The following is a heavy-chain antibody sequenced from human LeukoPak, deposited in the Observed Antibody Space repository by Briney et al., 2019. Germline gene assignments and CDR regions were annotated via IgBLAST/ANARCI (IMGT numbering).Heavy chain of an antibody. CDR2: ISYSGSI. D-gene: IGHD2-2*01. CDR1: GGSISSGDYY. J-gene: IGHJ4*02. CDR3: ARGMYCSSISCYGSYFDY. Sequence: SGTPSLTCTVSGGSISSGDYYWNWIRQAPGKGLEWVGYISYSGSINYNPSLKSRVTISVDTTKNQFSLKLSSVTAADTAVYYCARGMYCSSISCYGSYFDYWGQGTLVTVSS. V-gene: IGHV4-30-4*01.